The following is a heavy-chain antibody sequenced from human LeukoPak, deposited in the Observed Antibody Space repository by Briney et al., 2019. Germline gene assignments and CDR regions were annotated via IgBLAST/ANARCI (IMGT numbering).Heavy chain of an antibody. D-gene: IGHD3-10*01. Sequence: GGSLRLSCAASGFPFSSYAMSWVRQAPGKGLEWVSAISGSGDSTYYADSVKGRFTISRDNSKNTLYLQMNSLRAEDTAVYYCARVLDYYGSGSRDFDYWGQGTLVTVSS. CDR1: GFPFSSYA. J-gene: IGHJ4*02. V-gene: IGHV3-23*01. CDR3: ARVLDYYGSGSRDFDY. CDR2: ISGSGDST.